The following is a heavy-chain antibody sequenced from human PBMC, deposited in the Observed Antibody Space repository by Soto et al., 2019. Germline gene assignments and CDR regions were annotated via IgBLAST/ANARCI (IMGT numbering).Heavy chain of an antibody. J-gene: IGHJ4*02. V-gene: IGHV3-23*01. CDR2: ISGSGGST. CDR3: AKGSSGWYERFDY. Sequence: GESPRLSYAASGITVSSYVMSWVRQAPGKGLEWVSAISGSGGSTYYTDSVKGRFTISRDNSKNTLYLQMNSLRAEDTAVYYCAKGSSGWYERFDYWGQGT. CDR1: GITVSSYV. D-gene: IGHD6-19*01.